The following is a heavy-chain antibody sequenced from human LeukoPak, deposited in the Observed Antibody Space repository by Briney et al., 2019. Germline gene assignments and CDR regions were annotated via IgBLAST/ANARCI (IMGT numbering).Heavy chain of an antibody. CDR1: GGSINSGDSY. D-gene: IGHD2-8*01. Sequence: SETLSLTCTVSGGSINSGDSYWSWIRQRPGEGLEWIGCIYYSWSTYYNPSLKSRITLSLDTSKNQFSLRLSSVTAADSAVYYCARDNGDFRSIYYYMDVWGKGTTVTVSS. CDR2: IYYSWST. J-gene: IGHJ6*03. CDR3: ARDNGDFRSIYYYMDV. V-gene: IGHV4-31*03.